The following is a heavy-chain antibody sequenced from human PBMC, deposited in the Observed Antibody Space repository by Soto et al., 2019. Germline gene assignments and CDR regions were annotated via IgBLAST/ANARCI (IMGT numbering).Heavy chain of an antibody. D-gene: IGHD6-19*01. Sequence: PSQTLSLTCAVSGDSVSSNNIAWNWLRQSPWRGLEWLGRTYYRSKWYNEYAVSVRSRITINLDTSKNHFSLKLSSVTAADTAVYYCARDRGYSSGWYLDVWGQGTPVTVSS. CDR2: TYYRSKWYN. CDR3: ARDRGYSSGWYLDV. CDR1: GDSVSSNNIA. J-gene: IGHJ6*02. V-gene: IGHV6-1*01.